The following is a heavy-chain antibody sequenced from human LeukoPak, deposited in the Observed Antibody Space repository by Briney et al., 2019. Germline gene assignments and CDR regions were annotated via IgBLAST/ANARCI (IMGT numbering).Heavy chain of an antibody. CDR3: ARDNGNHPYNWFDP. V-gene: IGHV3-33*08. J-gene: IGHJ5*02. CDR2: IWYDGSNK. D-gene: IGHD1-14*01. CDR1: GFIFTNVW. Sequence: GGSLRLSCTASGFIFTNVWVSWVRQAPGKGLEWVATIWYDGSNKYYGDSVKGRFTISRDNSKNTMYLQMNSLRAEDTAVYYCARDNGNHPYNWFDPWGQGTLVTVSS.